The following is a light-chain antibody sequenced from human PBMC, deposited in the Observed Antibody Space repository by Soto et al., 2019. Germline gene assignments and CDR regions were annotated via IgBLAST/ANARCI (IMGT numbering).Light chain of an antibody. V-gene: IGKV1-9*01. CDR1: QDISSF. CDR3: QQTESYPST. J-gene: IGKJ4*01. Sequence: IQLTQSPSSLSASVVDRFTITFLASQDISSFLAWYQQKPGKAPKLLIFAASTLQSGVPSRFSGSGSGTDFTLTISSLQPEDFATYYCQQTESYPSTFGGGTKVDIK. CDR2: AAS.